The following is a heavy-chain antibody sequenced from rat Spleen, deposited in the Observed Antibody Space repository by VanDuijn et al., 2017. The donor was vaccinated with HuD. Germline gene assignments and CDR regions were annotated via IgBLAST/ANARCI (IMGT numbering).Heavy chain of an antibody. CDR1: GFTFKNYW. J-gene: IGHJ4*01. V-gene: IGHV5-31*01. CDR3: ARHPRWYLLLRFYYVMDA. CDR2: ITNTGVTP. D-gene: IGHD1-12*02. Sequence: EVQLVESGGGLVQPGRSLKLSCVASGFTFKNYWMTWIRQAPGKGLEWVSSITNTGVTPYYQDSVKGRFTISRDNAKSTLYLQMDSLRSEDTATYYCARHPRWYLLLRFYYVMDAWGQGASVTVSS.